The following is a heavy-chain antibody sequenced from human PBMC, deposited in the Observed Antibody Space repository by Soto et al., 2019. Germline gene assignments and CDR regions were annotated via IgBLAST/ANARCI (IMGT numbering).Heavy chain of an antibody. D-gene: IGHD5-18*01. J-gene: IGHJ4*02. CDR3: ARDEGDTAMAEDGAGY. V-gene: IGHV1-69*01. CDR1: GYTYTSCR. CDR2: IIPIFGTA. Sequence: GASVKVSFTSSGYTYTSCRITWVLQAPGQGLEWMGGIIPIFGTANYAQKFQGRVTITADESTSTAYMELSSLRSEDTAVYYCARDEGDTAMAEDGAGYWGQGTLVTVSS.